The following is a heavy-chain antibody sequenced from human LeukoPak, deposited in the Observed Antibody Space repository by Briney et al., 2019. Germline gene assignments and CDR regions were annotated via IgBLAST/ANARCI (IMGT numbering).Heavy chain of an antibody. J-gene: IGHJ4*02. CDR2: IVPILGTA. CDR1: GGTFSTYA. Sequence: SVKLSCKASGGTFSTYAISWVRPAPGQGLEWVGRIVPILGTANYAQNFHGRVTITEDRSTTTAYMELSSLRSEDTAVYYCARVPQGSSWPYYFDYWGQGALVTVTS. CDR3: ARVPQGSSWPYYFDY. D-gene: IGHD6-13*01. V-gene: IGHV1-69*04.